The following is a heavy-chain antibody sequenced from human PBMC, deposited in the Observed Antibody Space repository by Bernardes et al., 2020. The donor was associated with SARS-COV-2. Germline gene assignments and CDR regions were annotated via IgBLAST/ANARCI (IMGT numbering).Heavy chain of an antibody. CDR1: GFTFGDYG. CDR3: VRAGGYDFYLDS. D-gene: IGHD5-12*01. V-gene: IGHV3-49*04. Sequence: GGSLRLSCTASGFTFGDYGMTWVRQAPGKGLEWVSYMRSKVHGGASEYAASVQGRFIISRDDSKSIAYLQMNSLKIEDTAVYYCVRAGGYDFYLDSWGQGTVVTVSS. CDR2: MRSKVHGGAS. J-gene: IGHJ4*02.